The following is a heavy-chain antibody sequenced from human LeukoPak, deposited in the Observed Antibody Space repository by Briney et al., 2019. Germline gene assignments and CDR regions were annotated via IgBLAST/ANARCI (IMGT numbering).Heavy chain of an antibody. V-gene: IGHV3-64*01. D-gene: IGHD3-16*02. Sequence: GGSLTLSCAASGFTFSSYAMHWVRQAPGKGLEYVSAISSNGGSTYYANSVKGRFTISRDNSKNTLYLQMGSLRAEDMAVYYCARGQGGVIVISHYFDYWGQGTLVTVSS. CDR3: ARGQGGVIVISHYFDY. CDR1: GFTFSSYA. CDR2: ISSNGGST. J-gene: IGHJ4*02.